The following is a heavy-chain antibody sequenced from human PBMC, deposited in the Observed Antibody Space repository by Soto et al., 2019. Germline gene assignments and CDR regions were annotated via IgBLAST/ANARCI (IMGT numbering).Heavy chain of an antibody. V-gene: IGHV3-33*01. CDR2: IWYDGSNK. Sequence: GGSLRLSCAASGFTFSSYGMHWVRQAPGKGLEWVAVIWYDGSNKYYADSVKGRFTISRDNSKNTLYLQMNSLRAEDTAVYYCARSLKALAVAGIDYWGQGTLVTVSS. CDR3: ARSLKALAVAGIDY. CDR1: GFTFSSYG. J-gene: IGHJ4*02. D-gene: IGHD6-19*01.